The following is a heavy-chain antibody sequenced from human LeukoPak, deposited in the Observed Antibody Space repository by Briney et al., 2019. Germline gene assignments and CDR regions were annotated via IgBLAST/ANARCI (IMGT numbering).Heavy chain of an antibody. CDR3: AREGREWLSVGIDY. Sequence: GRSLRLSCAASGFTFSSYAMYWVRQAPGKGLEWVALMSYDGSNKYYADSVKGRFTISRDNSKNTLYLQMNSLRVEDTAVYYCAREGREWLSVGIDYWGRGTLVTVSS. D-gene: IGHD6-19*01. CDR2: MSYDGSNK. J-gene: IGHJ4*02. CDR1: GFTFSSYA. V-gene: IGHV3-30-3*01.